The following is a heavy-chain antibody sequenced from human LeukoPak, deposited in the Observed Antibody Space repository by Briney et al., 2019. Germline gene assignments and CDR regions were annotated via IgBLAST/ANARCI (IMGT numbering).Heavy chain of an antibody. CDR3: AKGQVAGAAQNRFGP. Sequence: GGSLRLSCAASGFTFSSFGMNWVRQAPGKGLEWVSAISGRGDDTYHADSVKGRFTISRDNSKNTLYLQMNSLRAEDTAVYYCAKGQVAGAAQNRFGPWGQGTLVIVSS. V-gene: IGHV3-23*01. J-gene: IGHJ5*02. CDR1: GFTFSSFG. D-gene: IGHD6-19*01. CDR2: ISGRGDDT.